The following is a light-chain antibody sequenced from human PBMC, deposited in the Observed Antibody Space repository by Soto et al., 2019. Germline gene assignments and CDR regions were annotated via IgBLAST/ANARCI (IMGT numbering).Light chain of an antibody. J-gene: IGKJ1*01. CDR2: GAS. V-gene: IGKV3-20*01. CDR3: QQYGSSPPLT. CDR1: QSVSSSF. Sequence: EIVLTQSPGTLSLSPGERATLSCRASQSVSSSFLAWYQQKPGQAPRLLIYGASSRATGITDRFSGSGSGRDFTLTISSLQHEDVAVYYCQQYGSSPPLTFGQGTKVEIK.